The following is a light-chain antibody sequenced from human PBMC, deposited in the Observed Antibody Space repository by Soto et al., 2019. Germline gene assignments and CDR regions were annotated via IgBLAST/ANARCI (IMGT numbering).Light chain of an antibody. CDR3: MQSLQIPWT. CDR2: VGS. V-gene: IGKV2-28*01. CDR1: QSLLHRNGHNY. Sequence: EIVMTQSPVSLPVTTGEAASISCRSSQSLLHRNGHNYLDWYLQRPGQSPQLLIYVGSRRAPGVPDRFSGSGSGTEYTLIIDRVESEDVGIYYCMQSLQIPWTFGQGTKLEIK. J-gene: IGKJ1*01.